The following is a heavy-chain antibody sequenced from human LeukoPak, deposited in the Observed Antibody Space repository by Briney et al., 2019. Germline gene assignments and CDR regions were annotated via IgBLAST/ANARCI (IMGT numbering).Heavy chain of an antibody. CDR1: GFTFSSYG. D-gene: IGHD5-18*01. CDR3: AKGEPYSYGLDFMFPPVDY. Sequence: QPGGSLRLSCAASGFTFSSYGMHWVRQAPGKGLEWVAVIWYDGSNKYYADSVKGRFTISRNNSKNTLYLQMNSLRAEDTAVYYCAKGEPYSYGLDFMFPPVDYWGQGTLVTVSS. CDR2: IWYDGSNK. V-gene: IGHV3-33*06. J-gene: IGHJ4*02.